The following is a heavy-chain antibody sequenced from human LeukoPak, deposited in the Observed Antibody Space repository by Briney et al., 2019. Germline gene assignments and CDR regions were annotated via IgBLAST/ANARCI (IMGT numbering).Heavy chain of an antibody. CDR2: IIPIFGTA. J-gene: IGHJ6*03. CDR3: ARDVRVVVPAAIGYYYYYYMDV. D-gene: IGHD2-2*01. V-gene: IGHV1-69*01. CDR1: GGTFSSYA. Sequence: SVKVSCKASGGTFSSYAISWVRQAPGQGLEWMGGIIPIFGTANYAQKFQGRVTITADESTSTAYMELSSLRSEDTAVYYCARDVRVVVPAAIGYYYYYYMDVWGEGTTVTVSS.